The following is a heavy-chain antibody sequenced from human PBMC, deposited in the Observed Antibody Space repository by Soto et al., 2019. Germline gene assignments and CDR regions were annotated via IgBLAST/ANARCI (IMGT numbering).Heavy chain of an antibody. CDR1: GFTFSSYG. CDR2: IWFDGSNK. J-gene: IGHJ6*02. V-gene: IGHV3-33*01. Sequence: GSLRLSCAASGFTFSSYGMHWVRQAPGKGLEWVAVIWFDGSNKYYADSVKGRFTISRDNSKNTLYLQMNSLRAEDTAVYYCASLKGYSSGGDVWGQGTTVTVSS. D-gene: IGHD6-19*01. CDR3: ASLKGYSSGGDV.